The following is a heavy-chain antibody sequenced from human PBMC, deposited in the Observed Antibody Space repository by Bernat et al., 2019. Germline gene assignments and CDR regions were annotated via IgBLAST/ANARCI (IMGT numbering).Heavy chain of an antibody. Sequence: QVTLRESGPALVKPTQTLTLTCTFSGFSLSTSGMCVSWIRQPPGKALEWLARIDWDDDKYYSTSLKTRLTISKDTSKNQVVLTMTNMDPVDTATYYCARIRSSYGSGSRDYYYYYMDVWGKGTTVTVSS. J-gene: IGHJ6*03. D-gene: IGHD3-10*01. CDR2: IDWDDDK. CDR1: GFSLSTSGMC. CDR3: ARIRSSYGSGSRDYYYYYMDV. V-gene: IGHV2-70*15.